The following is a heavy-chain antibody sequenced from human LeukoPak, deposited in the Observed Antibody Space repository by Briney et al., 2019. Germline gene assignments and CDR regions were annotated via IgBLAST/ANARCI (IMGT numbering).Heavy chain of an antibody. CDR2: INPNSGGT. V-gene: IGHV1-2*02. J-gene: IGHJ4*02. Sequence: ASVKVSCKASGYTFTGYYMHWVRQAPGQGLEWMGWINPNSGGTNYAQKFQGRVTMTRDTSISTAYMELSRLRSDDTAVYYCARVRSRDSRDLEDWGQGTLVTVSS. D-gene: IGHD3-22*01. CDR1: GYTFTGYY. CDR3: ARVRSRDSRDLED.